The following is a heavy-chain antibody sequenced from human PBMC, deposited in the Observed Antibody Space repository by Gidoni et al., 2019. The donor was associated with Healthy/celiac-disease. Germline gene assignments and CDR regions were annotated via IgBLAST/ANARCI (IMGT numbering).Heavy chain of an antibody. CDR1: GFTFSSYG. CDR3: AKDPSFEY. V-gene: IGHV3-30*18. CDR2: ISYDGSNK. J-gene: IGHJ4*02. Sequence: QVQLVESGGGGVQTGRSLRLACGASGFTFSSYGMHWVRQDPGKGLEWVAVISYDGSNKYYADSGKGRFTISRDNSKNTLYLQMNSLRAEDTAVYYCAKDPSFEYWGQGTLVTVSS.